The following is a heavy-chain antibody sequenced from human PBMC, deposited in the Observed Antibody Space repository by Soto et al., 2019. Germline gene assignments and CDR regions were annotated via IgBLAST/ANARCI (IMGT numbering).Heavy chain of an antibody. CDR2: IYYSGST. J-gene: IGHJ4*02. D-gene: IGHD4-17*01. V-gene: IGHV4-39*01. CDR3: ARSPMTTVTHFDY. Sequence: PSETLSLTCTVSGGSISSSSYYWGWIRQPPGKGLEWIGSIYYSGSTYYNPSLQSRVTISVDTSKNQFSLKLSSVTAADTAVYYCARSPMTTVTHFDYWGQGTLVTVSS. CDR1: GGSISSSSYY.